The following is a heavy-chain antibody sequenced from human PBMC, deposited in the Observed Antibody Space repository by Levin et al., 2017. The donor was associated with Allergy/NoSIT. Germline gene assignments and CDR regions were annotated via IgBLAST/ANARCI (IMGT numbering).Heavy chain of an antibody. J-gene: IGHJ4*02. Sequence: SETLSLTCAVYGGSFSGYYWSWIRQPPGKGLEWIGEINHSGSTNYNPSLKSRVTISVDTSKNQFSLKLSSVTAADTAVYYCARGGFGDVTTAESFDYWGQGTLVTVSS. D-gene: IGHD3-10*01. CDR1: GGSFSGYY. CDR3: ARGGFGDVTTAESFDY. V-gene: IGHV4-34*01. CDR2: INHSGST.